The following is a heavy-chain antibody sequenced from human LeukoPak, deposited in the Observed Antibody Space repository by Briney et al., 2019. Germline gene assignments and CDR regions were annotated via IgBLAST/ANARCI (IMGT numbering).Heavy chain of an antibody. V-gene: IGHV4-59*08. CDR1: GGSVTSYY. CDR3: ATTGATSPSSASWFNIEY. CDR2: IYYSGGT. D-gene: IGHD6-13*01. Sequence: SETLSLTCTVSGGSVTSYYCNWVRQPPGRGLEWIGYIYYSGGTNYNPSLESRVIISLDTAKNQFSLKLRSVTAEDTAVYYCATTGATSPSSASWFNIEYWGQGTLVPVSS. J-gene: IGHJ4*02.